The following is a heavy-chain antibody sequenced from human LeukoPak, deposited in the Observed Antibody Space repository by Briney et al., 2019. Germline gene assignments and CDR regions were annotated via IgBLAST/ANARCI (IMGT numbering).Heavy chain of an antibody. CDR3: ARLPGDHYFDY. CDR1: GGSISSSSYY. J-gene: IGHJ4*02. V-gene: IGHV4-39*07. Sequence: SETLSLTFTVSGGSISSSSYYWGWIRQPPGEGLEWIGSIYYSGSTNYNPSLKSRVTISVDTSKNQFSLKLSSVTAADTAVYYCARLPGDHYFDYWGQGTLVTVSS. CDR2: IYYSGST.